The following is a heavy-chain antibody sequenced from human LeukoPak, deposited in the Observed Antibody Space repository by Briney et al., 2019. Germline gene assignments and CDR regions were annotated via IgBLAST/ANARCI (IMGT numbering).Heavy chain of an antibody. J-gene: IGHJ4*02. CDR1: GFSFSASS. Sequence: GGSLRLSCAASGFSFSASSVHWVRQASGKGLEWVGRIRSKRNNYATEYAVSVEGRFTISRDDSKNTVYLQMNSLKIEDTAVYYCTRLRGEKASGDYWGQGTLVTVSS. CDR3: TRLRGEKASGDY. V-gene: IGHV3-73*01. D-gene: IGHD3-10*01. CDR2: IRSKRNNYAT.